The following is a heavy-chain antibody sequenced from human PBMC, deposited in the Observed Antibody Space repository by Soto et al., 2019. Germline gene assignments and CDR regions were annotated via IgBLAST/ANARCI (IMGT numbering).Heavy chain of an antibody. D-gene: IGHD2-15*01. J-gene: IGHJ4*02. CDR2: IYYSGST. CDR1: GGSISSYY. V-gene: IGHV4-59*01. CDR3: ARSLRGSGSWIDY. Sequence: QVQLQESGPGLVKPSETLSLTCTVSGGSISSYYWSWIRQPPGKGLEWIGYIYYSGSTNYNPSLKSRVTISVDTSKNQFSLKLSSVTAADTAVYYCARSLRGSGSWIDYWGQGTLVTVSS.